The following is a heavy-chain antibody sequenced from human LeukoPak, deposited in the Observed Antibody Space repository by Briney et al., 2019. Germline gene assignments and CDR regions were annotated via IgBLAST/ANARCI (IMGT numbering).Heavy chain of an antibody. D-gene: IGHD3-3*01. CDR1: GYTFNDYT. V-gene: IGHV7-4-1*04. Sequence: ASVKVSCTASGYTFNDYTMNWVRQAPGQGLEWMGWINTKTGNPTYAQGFTGRFVFSLDTSVSVAYLQINGLEADDTAMYYCARDHDFLSGHSRRDFDYWGQGTLVTVSS. CDR3: ARDHDFLSGHSRRDFDY. CDR2: INTKTGNP. J-gene: IGHJ4*02.